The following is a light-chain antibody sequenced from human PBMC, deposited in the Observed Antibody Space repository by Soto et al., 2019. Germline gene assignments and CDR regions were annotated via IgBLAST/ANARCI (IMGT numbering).Light chain of an antibody. CDR1: QGIDTW. V-gene: IGKV1-5*01. CDR2: DVS. CDR3: QHYNNFWT. Sequence: DIQMTQSPSTLSASVGDRVTITCRASQGIDTWLAWYQQKPGKAPKLLIYDVSSLESGVPSRFSGIGSGTEFTLTISSLQPADSATYNCQHYNNFWTFGQGTKVEIK. J-gene: IGKJ1*01.